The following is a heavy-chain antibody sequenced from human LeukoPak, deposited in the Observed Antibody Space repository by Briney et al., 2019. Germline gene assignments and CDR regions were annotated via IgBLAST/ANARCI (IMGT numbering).Heavy chain of an antibody. CDR2: ISYDGGNK. CDR1: GFTFSSYA. V-gene: IGHV3-30-3*01. Sequence: GGSLRLSCAASGFTFSSYAMHWVRQAPGKGLEWVALISYDGGNKYYADSVKGRFTISRDNSKNTLYLQMNSLRAEDTAVYYCARGGDIAAAGTPGDYWGQGTLVTVSS. D-gene: IGHD6-13*01. J-gene: IGHJ4*02. CDR3: ARGGDIAAAGTPGDY.